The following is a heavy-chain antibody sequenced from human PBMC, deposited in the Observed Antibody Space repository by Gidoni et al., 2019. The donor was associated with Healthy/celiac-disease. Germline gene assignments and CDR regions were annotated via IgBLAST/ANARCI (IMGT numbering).Heavy chain of an antibody. D-gene: IGHD1-1*01. CDR3: ARVAGTTNWFDP. CDR1: GYTFTSYA. V-gene: IGHV1-3*01. Sequence: QVQLVPSGAEVKKPGASVTVSCKASGYTFTSYAMHWVRKAPGQRLEWMGWINAGNGNTKYSQKFQGRVTITRDTSASTAYMELSSLRSEDTAVYYCARVAGTTNWFDPWGQGTLVTVSS. CDR2: INAGNGNT. J-gene: IGHJ5*02.